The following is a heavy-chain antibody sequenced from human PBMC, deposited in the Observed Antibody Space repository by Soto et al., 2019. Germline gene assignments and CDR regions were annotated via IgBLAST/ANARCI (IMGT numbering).Heavy chain of an antibody. CDR3: AKALEWPGLGYYYGMDV. J-gene: IGHJ6*02. V-gene: IGHV3-30-3*01. CDR1: GFTFSSYA. CDR2: ISYDGSNK. Sequence: GGSLRLSCAASGFTFSSYAMHWVRQAPGKGLEWVAVISYDGSNKYYADSVKGRFTISRDNSKNTLYLQMNSLRAEETAVYYCAKALEWPGLGYYYGMDVWGQGTTVTVSS. D-gene: IGHD3-16*01.